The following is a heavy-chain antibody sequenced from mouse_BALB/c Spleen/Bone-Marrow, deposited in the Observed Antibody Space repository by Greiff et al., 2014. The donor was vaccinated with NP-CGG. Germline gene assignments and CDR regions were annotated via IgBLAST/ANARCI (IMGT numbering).Heavy chain of an antibody. V-gene: IGHV1S29*02. D-gene: IGHD1-2*01. CDR3: AAATYAMDY. Sequence: VQLQQPGPELVKPGASVKISCKASGYTFTDYNMHWVKQSHGKSLEWIGYIYPYNGGTGYNQKFKSKATLTVDNSSSTAYMEPRSLTSEDSAVYYCAAATYAMDYWGQGTSVTVSS. J-gene: IGHJ4*01. CDR1: GYTFTDYN. CDR2: IYPYNGGT.